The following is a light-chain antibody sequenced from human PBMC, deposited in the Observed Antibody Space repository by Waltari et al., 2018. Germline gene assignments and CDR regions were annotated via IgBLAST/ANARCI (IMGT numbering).Light chain of an antibody. CDR2: EVS. CDR1: SNDVCGYNY. V-gene: IGLV2-14*01. Sequence: QSALTQPASVSGSPGQSITISCTGTSNDVCGYNYVSWYQQHPGKAPKRRIYEVSNRPSGVSNRFSGSRSGNTASLTISGLQAEDEANYYCGSYRDISHVIFGGGTKLAV. J-gene: IGLJ2*01. CDR3: GSYRDISHVI.